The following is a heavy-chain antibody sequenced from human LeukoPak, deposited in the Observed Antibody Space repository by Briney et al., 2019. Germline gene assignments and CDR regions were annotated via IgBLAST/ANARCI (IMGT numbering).Heavy chain of an antibody. CDR1: GFTFSSYG. CDR2: ISYDGSNK. Sequence: GRSLRLSCAASGFTFSSYGMHWVRQAPGKGLEWVAVISYDGSNKYYADSVKGRLTISRDNSKNTLYLQMNSLRAEDTAVYYCAKDLDSGSQLSFTDYYYYYGMDVWGQGTTVTVSS. CDR3: AKDLDSGSQLSFTDYYYYYGMDV. V-gene: IGHV3-30*18. J-gene: IGHJ6*02. D-gene: IGHD1-26*01.